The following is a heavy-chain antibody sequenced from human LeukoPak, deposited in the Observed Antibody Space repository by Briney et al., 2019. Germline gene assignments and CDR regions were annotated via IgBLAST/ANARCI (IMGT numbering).Heavy chain of an antibody. CDR2: IYNIGST. Sequence: LETLSLSPTVSGGSISSYYSSWIPQTPRKGLEWIGYIYNIGSTNYNPSLQSRVTISVDTSKNQFSLKLSSVAAADTALYYCARGEILGIWGQGTLVTVSS. V-gene: IGHV4-59*01. D-gene: IGHD3-3*01. CDR3: ARGEILGI. J-gene: IGHJ3*02. CDR1: GGSISSYY.